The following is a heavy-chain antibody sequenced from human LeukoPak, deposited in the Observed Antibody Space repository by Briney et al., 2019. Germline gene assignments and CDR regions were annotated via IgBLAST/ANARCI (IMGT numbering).Heavy chain of an antibody. CDR3: AAEYSSGWYAPHYYYYGMDV. CDR2: IYSGGST. V-gene: IGHV3-66*01. CDR1: RFTVSSNY. J-gene: IGHJ6*02. Sequence: GGSLRLSCAASRFTVSSNYMSWVRQAPGKGLEWVSVIYSGGSTYYADSVKGRFTISRDNSKNTLYLQMNSLRAEDTAVYYCAAEYSSGWYAPHYYYYGMDVWGQGTTVTVSS. D-gene: IGHD6-19*01.